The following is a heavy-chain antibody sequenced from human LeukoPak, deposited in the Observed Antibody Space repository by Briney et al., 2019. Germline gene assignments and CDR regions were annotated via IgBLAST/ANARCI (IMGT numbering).Heavy chain of an antibody. D-gene: IGHD3-10*01. J-gene: IGHJ4*02. V-gene: IGHV1-69*06. CDR1: GGTFSSYA. CDR2: IIPIFGTA. CDR3: ARVDDYYGSRPYYFDY. Sequence: SVKVSCKASGGTFSSYAISWVRQAPGQGLEWMGGIIPIFGTANYAQKFRGRVTITADKSTRTAYMELSSLRSDDTAVYYCARVDDYYGSRPYYFDYWGQGTLVTVSS.